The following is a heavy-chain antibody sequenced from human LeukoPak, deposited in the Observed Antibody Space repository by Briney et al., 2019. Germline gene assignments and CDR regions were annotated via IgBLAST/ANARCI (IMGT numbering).Heavy chain of an antibody. D-gene: IGHD4-17*01. CDR1: GYTFTNYA. CDR2: INSGNGNT. CDR3: ARGCTVTSYYMDV. V-gene: IGHV1-3*01. J-gene: IGHJ6*03. Sequence: ASVKVSCKASGYTFTNYAIHWVRQAPGQRLEWMGWINSGNGNTRYLQELQGRVAITRDTSASTAYMELSSLRSDDTAVYYCARGCTVTSYYMDVWGKGTTVTVSS.